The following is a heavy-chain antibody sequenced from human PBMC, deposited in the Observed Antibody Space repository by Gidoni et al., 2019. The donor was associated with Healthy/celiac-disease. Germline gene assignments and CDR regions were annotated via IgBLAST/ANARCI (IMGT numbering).Heavy chain of an antibody. CDR3: AGNYGSGSYEY. J-gene: IGHJ4*02. CDR1: GFTFSSYA. D-gene: IGHD3-10*01. V-gene: IGHV3-23*01. CDR2: ISGSGGTT. Sequence: EVPLLESGGGLVQPGGSLRLSCAASGFTFSSYAMSWVRQAPGKGLEWVSAISGSGGTTYYADSVKGRFTISRDNSKNTLYLQMNSLRAEDTAVYYCAGNYGSGSYEYWGQGTLVTVSS.